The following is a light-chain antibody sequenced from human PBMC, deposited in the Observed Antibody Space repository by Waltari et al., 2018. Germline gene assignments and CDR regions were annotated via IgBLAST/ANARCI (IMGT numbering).Light chain of an antibody. CDR2: EDI. CDR3: QSYDCHSFKI. J-gene: IGLJ2*01. CDR1: NGSIAHNF. V-gene: IGLV6-57*03. Sequence: NFMLTQPHSVSESPGKTITVFCTRSNGSIAHNFVQWYQQRPGSAPTLVIFEDIERPSGVPDRFSGSIDSSSNSASLTISGLRAEDEADYYCQSYDCHSFKIFGGGTKVTVL.